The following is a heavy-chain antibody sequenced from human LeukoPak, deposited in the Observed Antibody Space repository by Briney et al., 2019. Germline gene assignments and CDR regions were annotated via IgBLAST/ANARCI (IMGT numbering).Heavy chain of an antibody. D-gene: IGHD6-13*01. V-gene: IGHV4-59*08. CDR1: GGSIINYY. CDR3: ARGGTAKGHFDY. CDR2: LYYSGSA. J-gene: IGHJ4*02. Sequence: SETLSLTCTVSGGSIINYYWTWIRQPPGKGLEWIGYLYYSGSANYNPSLKSRVAISVDTSTNQFSLKLNSVTAADTAVYYCARGGTAKGHFDYWGQGSLVTVSS.